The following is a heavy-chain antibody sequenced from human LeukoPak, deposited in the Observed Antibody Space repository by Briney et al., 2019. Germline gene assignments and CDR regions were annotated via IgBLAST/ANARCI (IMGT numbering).Heavy chain of an antibody. CDR1: GYTFTGYY. Sequence: ASVKVSCKASGYTFTGYYMHWVRQAPGQGLEWMGWINPNSGGTNYAQKFQGRVTMTRDTSISTAYMELSRLRSDDTAVYYCARDTEGEDGYSYFDYWGQGTLVTVSS. J-gene: IGHJ4*02. CDR3: ARDTEGEDGYSYFDY. V-gene: IGHV1-2*02. CDR2: INPNSGGT. D-gene: IGHD3-22*01.